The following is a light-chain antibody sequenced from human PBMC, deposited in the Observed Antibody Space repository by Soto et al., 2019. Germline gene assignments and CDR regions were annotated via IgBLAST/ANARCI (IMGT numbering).Light chain of an antibody. CDR1: QSIRSGS. J-gene: IGKJ1*01. Sequence: EIVLTKSPGTLSLSPGERATLSCRASQSIRSGSVVWYQQKPGQAPRLLIYGASSRATGIPDRFSGSGSGTDFTLTISTMEPEDFVVYYCQQHGSSPWTFGQGTKVEIK. CDR3: QQHGSSPWT. V-gene: IGKV3-20*01. CDR2: GAS.